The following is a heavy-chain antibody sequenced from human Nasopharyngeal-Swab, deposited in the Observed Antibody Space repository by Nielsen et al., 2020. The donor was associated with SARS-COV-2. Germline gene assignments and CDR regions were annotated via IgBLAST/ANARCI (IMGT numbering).Heavy chain of an antibody. CDR1: GFTFSSYA. J-gene: IGHJ4*02. D-gene: IGHD1-26*01. CDR3: AKDPGPSGSNTYDY. Sequence: GESLKISCAASGFTFSSYAMSWVRQAPGKGLEWVSIISGSGDTTYYADSVKDRFTISRDNSKNTLFLQTNSLRVEDTAVYYCAKDPGPSGSNTYDYWGQGTLVTVSS. CDR2: ISGSGDTT. V-gene: IGHV3-23*01.